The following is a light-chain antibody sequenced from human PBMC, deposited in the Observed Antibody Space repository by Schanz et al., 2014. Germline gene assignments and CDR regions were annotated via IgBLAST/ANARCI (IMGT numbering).Light chain of an antibody. Sequence: QTVVTQEASFSVSPGGTVTLTCGLNSGSVSSSYYPSWYQQTPGQAPRTLIYSTNTRSSGVPDRFSGSILGNKAALTITGAQADDESDYYCVLYMGSGISVFGGGTKLTVL. CDR2: STN. J-gene: IGLJ3*02. CDR1: SGSVSSSYY. CDR3: VLYMGSGISV. V-gene: IGLV8-61*01.